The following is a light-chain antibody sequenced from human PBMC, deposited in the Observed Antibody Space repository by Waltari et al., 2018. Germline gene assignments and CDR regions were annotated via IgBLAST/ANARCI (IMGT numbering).Light chain of an antibody. CDR3: AAWDDSLSGLV. CDR1: SSNIGSNY. CDR2: KNN. Sequence: QSVLTQPPSASGNPGQKVTISCNGSSSNIGSNYVYWYQQFPGTAPKLLIFKNNQRPSGVPDRFSDSKSGTSASLAIHGLRSEDEADYYCAAWDDSLSGLVLGGGTKVTVL. V-gene: IGLV1-47*01. J-gene: IGLJ3*02.